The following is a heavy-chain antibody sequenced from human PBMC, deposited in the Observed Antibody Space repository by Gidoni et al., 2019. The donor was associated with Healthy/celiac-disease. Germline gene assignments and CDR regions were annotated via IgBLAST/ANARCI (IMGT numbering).Heavy chain of an antibody. V-gene: IGHV3-21*01. J-gene: IGHJ3*02. CDR2: ISSSSSYI. CDR3: ARDSSGYYLDAFDI. Sequence: EVQLVESGGGLVKPGGSLRLSCAASGFPFSSYSMNWVRQAPGKGLEWVSSISSSSSYIYYADSVKGRFTISRDNAKNSLYLQMNSLRAEDTAVYYCARDSSGYYLDAFDIWGQGTMVTVSS. CDR1: GFPFSSYS. D-gene: IGHD3-22*01.